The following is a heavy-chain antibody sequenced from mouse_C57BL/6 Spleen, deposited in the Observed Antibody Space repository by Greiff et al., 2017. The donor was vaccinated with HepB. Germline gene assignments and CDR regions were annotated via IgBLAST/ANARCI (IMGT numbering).Heavy chain of an antibody. Sequence: EVMLVESGGGLVKPGGSLKLSCAASGFTFSSYAMSWVRQTPEKRLEWVATISDGGSYTYYPDNVKGRFTISRDNAKNNLYLQMSHLKSEDTAMYYCARDPQLGRGYFDYWGQGTTLTVSS. CDR1: GFTFSSYA. CDR2: ISDGGSYT. CDR3: ARDPQLGRGYFDY. D-gene: IGHD4-1*02. V-gene: IGHV5-4*01. J-gene: IGHJ2*01.